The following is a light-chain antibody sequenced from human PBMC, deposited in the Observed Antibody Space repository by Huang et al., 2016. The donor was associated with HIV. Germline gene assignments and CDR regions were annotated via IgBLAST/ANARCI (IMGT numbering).Light chain of an antibody. J-gene: IGKJ1*01. CDR2: GAT. V-gene: IGKV4-1*01. Sequence: DIVMTQSPDSLAVSPGERATINCKSSQSVLYSLSKKNYLAWFQQKPARPPKLLIYGATTRESGVPDLVSGSGAGTDFTLTSNNLQAEDVAVYFCQQYYSVPQTFGHGTKVEI. CDR1: QSVLYSLSKKNY. CDR3: QQYYSVPQT.